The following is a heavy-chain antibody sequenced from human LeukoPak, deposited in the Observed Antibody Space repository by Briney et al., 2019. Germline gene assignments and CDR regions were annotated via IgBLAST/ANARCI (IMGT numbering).Heavy chain of an antibody. CDR2: ISASGTP. J-gene: IGHJ3*01. CDR3: ARERWDPVFAFDF. D-gene: IGHD1-26*01. Sequence: SQTLSLTCTVSGGSITSGGYYWSWIRQHPGKGPEYIGYISASGTPNYNPSLRSRLTISRDTSNNQFSLNLSSVTAADAAVYYCARERWDPVFAFDFWGQGTVVTVSS. CDR1: GGSITSGGYY. V-gene: IGHV4-31*03.